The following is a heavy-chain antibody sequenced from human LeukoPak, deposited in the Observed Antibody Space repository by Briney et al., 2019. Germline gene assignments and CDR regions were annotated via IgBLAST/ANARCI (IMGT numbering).Heavy chain of an antibody. V-gene: IGHV4-59*01. CDR1: GGSISSYY. CDR2: IYYSGST. CDR3: ARFSGSGYYLDDAFDI. Sequence: PSETLSLTCTVSGGSISSYYWSWIRQPPGKGLEWIGYIYYSGSTNYNPSLKSRVTISVATSKNQFSLKLSSVTAADTAVYYCARFSGSGYYLDDAFDIWGQGTMVTVSS. J-gene: IGHJ3*02. D-gene: IGHD3-22*01.